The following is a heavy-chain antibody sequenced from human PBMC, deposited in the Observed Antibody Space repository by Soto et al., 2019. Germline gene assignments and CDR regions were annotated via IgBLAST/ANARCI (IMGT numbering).Heavy chain of an antibody. CDR3: ARYNYDILTETYYYYYGMDV. D-gene: IGHD3-9*01. J-gene: IGHJ6*02. CDR2: IDPSDSYT. CDR1: GYSFTSYW. V-gene: IGHV5-10-1*01. Sequence: GESLKISCKGSGYSFTSYWISWVRQMPGKGLEWMGRIDPSDSYTNYSPSFQGHVTISADKSISTAYLQWSSLKASDTAMYYCARYNYDILTETYYYYYGMDVWGQGTTVTVSS.